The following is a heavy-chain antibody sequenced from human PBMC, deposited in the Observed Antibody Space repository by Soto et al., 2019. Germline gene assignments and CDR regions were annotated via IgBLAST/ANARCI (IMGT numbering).Heavy chain of an antibody. Sequence: GGSLRLSCAASGFTFSSYAMSWVRQAPGKGLEWVSAISGSGGSTYYADSVKGRFTISRDNSKNTLYLQMNSLRAEDTAVYYCAKVEYRNRYYDFWSGYWNFDYWGQGTLVTVYS. CDR3: AKVEYRNRYYDFWSGYWNFDY. V-gene: IGHV3-23*01. J-gene: IGHJ4*02. CDR1: GFTFSSYA. D-gene: IGHD3-3*01. CDR2: ISGSGGST.